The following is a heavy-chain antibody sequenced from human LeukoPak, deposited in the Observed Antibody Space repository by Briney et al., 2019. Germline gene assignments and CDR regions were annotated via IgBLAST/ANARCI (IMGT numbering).Heavy chain of an antibody. CDR2: IYSGGST. Sequence: GGSLRLSCAASGFTVSSNYMSWVCQAPGKGLEWVSVIYSGGSTYYADPVKGRFTISRDNSKNTLYLQMNSLRAEDTAVYYCARDLATHPRDYYYGMDVWGQGTTVTVSS. V-gene: IGHV3-53*01. J-gene: IGHJ6*02. CDR3: ARDLATHPRDYYYGMDV. CDR1: GFTVSSNY.